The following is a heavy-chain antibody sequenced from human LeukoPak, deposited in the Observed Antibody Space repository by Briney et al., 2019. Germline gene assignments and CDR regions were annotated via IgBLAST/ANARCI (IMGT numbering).Heavy chain of an antibody. D-gene: IGHD1-1*01. CDR3: ARTQSPKLEPGM. Sequence: GGSLRLSCAASGFTFSSYAMHWVRQAPGKGLEWVAVISYDGSNKYYADSVKGRFTISRDNSKNTLYLQMNSLRAEDTAVYYCARTQSPKLEPGMWGQGTLVTVSS. J-gene: IGHJ4*02. CDR2: ISYDGSNK. CDR1: GFTFSSYA. V-gene: IGHV3-30-3*01.